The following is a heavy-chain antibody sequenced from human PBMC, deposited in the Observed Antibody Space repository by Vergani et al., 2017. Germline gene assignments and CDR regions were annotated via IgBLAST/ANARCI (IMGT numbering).Heavy chain of an antibody. CDR2: IYYCGST. Sequence: QLQLQESGPGLVKPSETLSLTCTVSGGSISSSSYYWGWIRQPPGKGLEWIGRIYYCGSTYYNPSLKSRVTISVDTSKNQFSLKLSSVTAADTAVYYCSRSEIVAHDEYYYGMDGWGQATTVTVSS. J-gene: IGHJ6*02. CDR1: GGSISSSSYY. CDR3: SRSEIVAHDEYYYGMDG. D-gene: IGHD5-12*01. V-gene: IGHV4-39*01.